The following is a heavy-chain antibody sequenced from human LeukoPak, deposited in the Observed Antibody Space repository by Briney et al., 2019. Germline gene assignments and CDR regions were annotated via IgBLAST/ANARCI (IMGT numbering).Heavy chain of an antibody. J-gene: IGHJ4*02. CDR1: GYTFTGYY. CDR2: INPNSGGT. CDR3: ARDPAYSYGYPLYYFDY. V-gene: IGHV1-2*02. D-gene: IGHD5-18*01. Sequence: ASVKVSCKASGYTFTGYYMHWVRQAPGQGLEWMGWINPNSGGTNYAQKFQGRVTMTRDTSISTAYMELSRLRSDDTAVYYCARDPAYSYGYPLYYFDYWGQGTLVTVSS.